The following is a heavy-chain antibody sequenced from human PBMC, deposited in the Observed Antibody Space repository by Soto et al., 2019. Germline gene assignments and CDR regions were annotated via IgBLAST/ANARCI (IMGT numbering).Heavy chain of an antibody. CDR2: IHPGDSDT. CDR1: GYSFTSYW. CDR3: ARHYCSSTSCYPVYYYYYGMDV. D-gene: IGHD2-2*01. Sequence: PGESLKISCKGSGYSFTSYWIGWVRQMPGKGLEWMGIIHPGDSDTRYSPSFQGQVTISADKSISTAYLQWSSLKASDTAMYYCARHYCSSTSCYPVYYYYYGMDVWGQGTTVTVSS. J-gene: IGHJ6*02. V-gene: IGHV5-51*01.